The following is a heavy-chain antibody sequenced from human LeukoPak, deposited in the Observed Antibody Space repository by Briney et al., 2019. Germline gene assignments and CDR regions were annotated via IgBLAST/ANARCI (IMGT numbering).Heavy chain of an antibody. CDR3: ARAHGKRSDAFDI. V-gene: IGHV1-46*01. CDR2: INPSGGST. CDR1: GYTFTNYA. J-gene: IGHJ3*02. Sequence: ASVKVSCKASGYTFTNYAMNWVRQAPGQGLEWMGIINPSGGSTSYAQKFQGRVTMTRDTSTSTVYMELSSLRSEDTAVYYCARAHGKRSDAFDIWGQGTMVTVSS. D-gene: IGHD3-16*01.